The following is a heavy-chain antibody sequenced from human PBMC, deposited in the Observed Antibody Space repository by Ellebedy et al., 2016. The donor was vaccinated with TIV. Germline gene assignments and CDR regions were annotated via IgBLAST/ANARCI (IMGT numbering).Heavy chain of an antibody. V-gene: IGHV4-34*01. Sequence: SETLSLTXAVYGGSFSGYYWNWIRQPPGKGLEWIGEINHSGSTNYNPSLKSRVTISVDTSKNQFSLKLSSVTAADTAVYYCARGQPQMATITHCFDYWGQGTLVTVSS. CDR2: INHSGST. CDR1: GGSFSGYY. J-gene: IGHJ4*02. D-gene: IGHD5-24*01. CDR3: ARGQPQMATITHCFDY.